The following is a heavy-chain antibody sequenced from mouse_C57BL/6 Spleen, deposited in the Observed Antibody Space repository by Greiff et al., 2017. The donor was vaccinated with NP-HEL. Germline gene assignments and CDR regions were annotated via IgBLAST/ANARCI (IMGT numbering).Heavy chain of an antibody. CDR2: ISSGGDYI. D-gene: IGHD2-4*01. CDR3: TREGIYDYGGYYAMDY. Sequence: EVKLVESGEGLVKPGGSLKLSCAASGFTFSSYAMSWVRQTPEKRLEWVAYISSGGDYIYYADTVKGRFTISRDNARNTLYLQMSSLKSEDTAVYYCTREGIYDYGGYYAMDYWGQGTSVTVSS. CDR1: GFTFSSYA. V-gene: IGHV5-9-1*02. J-gene: IGHJ4*01.